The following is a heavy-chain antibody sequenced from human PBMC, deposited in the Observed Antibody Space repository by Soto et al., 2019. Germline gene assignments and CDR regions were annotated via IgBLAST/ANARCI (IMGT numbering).Heavy chain of an antibody. J-gene: IGHJ6*02. CDR3: ARVRGILRGHYYSGMDV. Sequence: ASVKVSCKASGYTFTSYAMHWLRQAPGQRLEWMGWINAGNGNTKYSQKFQGRVTITRDTSASTAYMELSSLRSEDTAVYYCARVRGILRGHYYSGMDVWGQGTTVTSP. CDR1: GYTFTSYA. D-gene: IGHD3-16*01. V-gene: IGHV1-3*01. CDR2: INAGNGNT.